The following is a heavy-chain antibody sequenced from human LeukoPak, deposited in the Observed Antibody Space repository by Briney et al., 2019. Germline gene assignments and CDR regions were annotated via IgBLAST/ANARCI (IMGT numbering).Heavy chain of an antibody. Sequence: ASVKVSCKASGYTFTSYDIIWVRQATGQGLEWMGWVNPNSGNTGYAQKFQGRVTMTRDTSTSTAYMELRSLRSDDTAVYYCARVGMGLWPQMDVWGKGTTVTVSS. V-gene: IGHV1-8*01. D-gene: IGHD4/OR15-4a*01. CDR1: GYTFTSYD. CDR3: ARVGMGLWPQMDV. CDR2: VNPNSGNT. J-gene: IGHJ6*04.